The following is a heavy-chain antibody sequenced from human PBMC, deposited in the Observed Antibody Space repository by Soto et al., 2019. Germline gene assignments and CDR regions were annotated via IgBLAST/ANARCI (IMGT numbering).Heavy chain of an antibody. CDR3: AASIFYYGMDV. V-gene: IGHV5-51*01. CDR1: GYTFTNYW. CDR2: IYPGDSDT. J-gene: IGHJ6*02. Sequence: GESLKISCKGSGYTFTNYWIGWVRQMPGKGLEWMGIIYPGDSDTKYNPSFQGQVTISADKSITTTYLQWRSLKASDTAIYYCAASIFYYGMDVWGQGTTVTVSS.